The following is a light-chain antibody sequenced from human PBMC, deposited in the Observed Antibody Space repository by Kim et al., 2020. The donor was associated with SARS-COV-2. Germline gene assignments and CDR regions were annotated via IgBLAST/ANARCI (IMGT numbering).Light chain of an antibody. CDR2: GKN. J-gene: IGLJ2*01. Sequence: SSELTQDPAVSVALGQTVRITCQGDSLRSYYATWYQQKPGQAPVLVIYGKNNRPSGIPDRFSGSSSGNTASLTITGAQAGDEADYYCNSRDSNGNELLFG. V-gene: IGLV3-19*01. CDR1: SLRSYY. CDR3: NSRDSNGNELL.